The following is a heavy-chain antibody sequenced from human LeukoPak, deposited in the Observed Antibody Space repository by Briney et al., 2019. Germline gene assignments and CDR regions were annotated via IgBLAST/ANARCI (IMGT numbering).Heavy chain of an antibody. CDR3: ASHRRSHGSEY. CDR1: GLSFEHYF. D-gene: IGHD3-10*01. J-gene: IGHJ4*02. CDR2: VYYSGST. Sequence: SETLSLTCTVSGLSFEHYFWSWIRQPPGEGLEWVGYVYYSGSTDYSPSLESRLTISADTSKNQFSLKLRSVTAADTAVYYCASHRRSHGSEYWGQGTLVTVSS. V-gene: IGHV4-59*08.